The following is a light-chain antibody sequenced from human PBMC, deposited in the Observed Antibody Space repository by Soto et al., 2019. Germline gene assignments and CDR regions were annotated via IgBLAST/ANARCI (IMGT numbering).Light chain of an antibody. CDR2: DDD. CDR1: NIWSKS. CDR3: QVWDSDTDHVV. J-gene: IGLJ2*01. Sequence: SYELTQPPSVSVAPGQTASFTCGGHNIWSKSVHWYQQQPGQAPILVIYDDDDRPSGIPGRFSGSNSGSAATLNISRVEAGDEADYYCQVWDSDTDHVVVGGGTKLTVL. V-gene: IGLV3-21*02.